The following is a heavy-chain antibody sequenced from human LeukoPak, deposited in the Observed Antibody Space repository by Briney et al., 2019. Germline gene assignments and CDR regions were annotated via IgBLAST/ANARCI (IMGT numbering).Heavy chain of an antibody. Sequence: SETLSLTCTVSGGSISSGSYYWGWIRQPPGKGLEWIGSIYHSGSTYYNPSLKSRVTISVDTSKNQFSLKLSSVTAADTAVYYCGRAGLGDCTNGVCYTRHWRGDYYYMDVWGKGTTVTVSS. CDR1: GGSISSGSYY. D-gene: IGHD2-8*01. CDR2: IYHSGST. J-gene: IGHJ6*03. V-gene: IGHV4-39*07. CDR3: GRAGLGDCTNGVCYTRHWRGDYYYMDV.